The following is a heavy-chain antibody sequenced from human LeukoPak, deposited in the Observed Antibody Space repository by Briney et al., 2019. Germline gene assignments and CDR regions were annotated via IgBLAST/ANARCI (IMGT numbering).Heavy chain of an antibody. CDR1: GYTFTVYY. CDR3: ASALRPALRYFAWSTRHPFDY. Sequence: ALVKVSCKASGYTFTVYYMHCVRQAPGQGLEWMGWINPNRGGANYAQKLQGRVTMTRETSISTAYMELRRLRSDDTAVYYCASALRPALRYFAWSTRHPFDYWGQGTLVTVSS. CDR2: INPNRGGA. V-gene: IGHV1-2*02. D-gene: IGHD3-9*01. J-gene: IGHJ4*02.